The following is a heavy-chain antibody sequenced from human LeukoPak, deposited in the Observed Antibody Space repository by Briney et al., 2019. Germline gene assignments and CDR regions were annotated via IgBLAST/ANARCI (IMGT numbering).Heavy chain of an antibody. J-gene: IGHJ3*02. CDR2: IYPGDSDT. CDR3: ARREDRAARRVAFDI. Sequence: SGESLKISCKGSGYSFTSYWIGWVRQMPGKGLEWMGIIYPGDSDTRYSPSFQGQVTISADKSISTAYLQWSSLKASDTAMYYCARREDRAARRVAFDIWGQGTMVTVSS. D-gene: IGHD6-6*01. V-gene: IGHV5-51*01. CDR1: GYSFTSYW.